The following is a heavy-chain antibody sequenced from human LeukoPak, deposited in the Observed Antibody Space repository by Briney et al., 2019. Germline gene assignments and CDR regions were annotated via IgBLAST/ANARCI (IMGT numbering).Heavy chain of an antibody. D-gene: IGHD2-15*01. CDR2: ICSRSCSI. Sequence: GGSLRLSCAASVFIFCIYSMKWVREAPGKGLEGVSYICSRSCSIYYADSVKGRFTISRDNGKDSLYLQKNSLRDEDTAVYYCARVAWPFDYWGQGTLVTVSS. CDR3: ARVAWPFDY. J-gene: IGHJ4*02. V-gene: IGHV3-48*02. CDR1: VFIFCIYS.